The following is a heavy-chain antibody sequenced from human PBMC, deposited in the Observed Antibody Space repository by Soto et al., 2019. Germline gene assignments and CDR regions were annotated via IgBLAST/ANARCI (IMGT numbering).Heavy chain of an antibody. Sequence: QVQLVQSGAEVRKPGASVKVSCKASGYTFSNYGLSWVRQAPGQGLEWMGWISDYNGNTHYAQKFQGRLIMTTDTSTSTAYVELRSLTSDATAVYFCAKEGYYSGSGTYSPPRYYGMDVWGQGTTVTVSS. V-gene: IGHV1-18*01. J-gene: IGHJ6*02. CDR3: AKEGYYSGSGTYSPPRYYGMDV. CDR2: ISDYNGNT. D-gene: IGHD3-10*01. CDR1: GYTFSNYG.